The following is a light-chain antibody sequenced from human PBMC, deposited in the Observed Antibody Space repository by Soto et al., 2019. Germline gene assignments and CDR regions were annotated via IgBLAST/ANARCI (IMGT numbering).Light chain of an antibody. CDR3: SSYASISTPHVV. Sequence: QSVLTQPASVSGSPGQSITISCTGTSSDVGGYNYVSWYQQDPGKAPKLMIYDVSNRPSGVSNRFSGSKSGNTASLTISGLQAEDEADYYCSSYASISTPHVVFGGGTKLTVL. V-gene: IGLV2-14*01. J-gene: IGLJ2*01. CDR1: SSDVGGYNY. CDR2: DVS.